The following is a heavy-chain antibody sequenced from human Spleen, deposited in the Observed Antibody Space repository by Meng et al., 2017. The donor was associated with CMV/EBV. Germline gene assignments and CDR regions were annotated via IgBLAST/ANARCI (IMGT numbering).Heavy chain of an antibody. CDR3: ARGIVVVVAGIGEADWFDP. D-gene: IGHD2-15*01. CDR1: IRRHTFY. V-gene: IGHV4-39*07. CDR2: MYYSGKA. Sequence: IRRHTFYWGWIRQPPGKGLEWIGNMYYSGKAYYNLSLKSRVTMSVDTSKNQFSLKLSSVTAADTAVYYCARGIVVVVAGIGEADWFDPWGQGTLVTVSS. J-gene: IGHJ5*02.